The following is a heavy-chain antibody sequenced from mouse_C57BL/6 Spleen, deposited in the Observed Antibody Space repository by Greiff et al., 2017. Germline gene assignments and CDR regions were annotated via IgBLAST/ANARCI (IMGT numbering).Heavy chain of an antibody. CDR1: GYTFTSYG. J-gene: IGHJ2*01. D-gene: IGHD3-1*01. CDR2: IYPRSGNT. V-gene: IGHV1-81*01. Sequence: VKLVESGAELARPGASVKLSCKASGYTFTSYGISWVKQRTGQGLEWIGEIYPRSGNTYYNEKFKGKATLTADKSSSTAYIELRSLTSEDSAVYFCARWVLGDYFDYWGQGTTLTVSS. CDR3: ARWVLGDYFDY.